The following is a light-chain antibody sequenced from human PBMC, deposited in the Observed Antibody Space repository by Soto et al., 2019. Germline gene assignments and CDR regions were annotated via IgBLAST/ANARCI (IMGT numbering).Light chain of an antibody. CDR1: QGISSY. J-gene: IGKJ3*01. CDR2: AAS. V-gene: IGKV1-8*01. CDR3: QQYYSYPPT. Sequence: AIRMTQSPSSFSASTGDRVTITCRASQGISSYLAWYQQKPGKAPKLLIYAASTLQSGVPSRFSGSGSGTDFTLTISCLQSEDFATYYCQQYYSYPPTFGPGTKGDIK.